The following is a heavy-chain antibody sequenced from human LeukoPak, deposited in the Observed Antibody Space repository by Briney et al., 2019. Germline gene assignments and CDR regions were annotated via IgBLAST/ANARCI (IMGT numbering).Heavy chain of an antibody. CDR3: ATGSRYCSSGSCYSPIDY. D-gene: IGHD2-15*01. J-gene: IGHJ4*02. CDR1: GGTFSSYA. CDR2: IIPIFGTA. V-gene: IGHV1-69*06. Sequence: ASVKVSCKASGGTFSSYAISWVRQAPGQGLEWMGGIIPIFGTANYAQKFQGRVTITADKSTSTAYMELSSLRSEDTAVYYCATGSRYCSSGSCYSPIDYWGQGTLVTVSS.